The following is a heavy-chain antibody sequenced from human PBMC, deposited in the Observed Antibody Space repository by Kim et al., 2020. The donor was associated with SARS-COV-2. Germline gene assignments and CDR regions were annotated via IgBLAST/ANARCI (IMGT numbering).Heavy chain of an antibody. CDR3: GVHGAFSY. V-gene: IGHV3-23*01. D-gene: IGHD3-10*01. J-gene: IGHJ4*02. CDR1: GFSLSNNA. Sequence: GGSLRLSCAASGFSLSNNAMTWVRQAPGKWLEWGSDIRGGGDTYYADSVKGRFTFSRDDSQNVLFLQMDSLRVDDTALYYCGVHGAFSYCGRVTLVIV. CDR2: IRGGGDT.